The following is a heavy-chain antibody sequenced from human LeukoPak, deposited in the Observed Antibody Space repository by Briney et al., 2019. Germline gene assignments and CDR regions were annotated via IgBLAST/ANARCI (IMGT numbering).Heavy chain of an antibody. CDR3: ARAGTPVGYCSSTSCHYYFDY. D-gene: IGHD2-2*01. J-gene: IGHJ4*02. V-gene: IGHV1-69*13. CDR2: IIPIFGTA. Sequence: SVKVSCKASGGTFSSYAISWVRQAPGQGLEWMGGIIPIFGTANYAQKFQGRVTITADESTSTAYMELSSLRSEDTAVYYCARAGTPVGYCSSTSCHYYFDYRGQGTLVTVSS. CDR1: GGTFSSYA.